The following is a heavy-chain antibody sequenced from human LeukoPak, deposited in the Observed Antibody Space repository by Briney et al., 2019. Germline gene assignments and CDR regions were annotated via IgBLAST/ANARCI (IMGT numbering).Heavy chain of an antibody. CDR2: ISAYNGNT. CDR1: GYTFTSYG. V-gene: IGHV1-18*01. D-gene: IGHD2-8*01. CDR3: ARDSIVLMVYAMPNWFDP. J-gene: IGHJ5*02. Sequence: ASVKVSCKASGYTFTSYGISWVQQAPGQGLEWMGWISAYNGNTNYAQKLQGRVTMTTDTSTSTAYMELRSLRSDDTAVYYCARDSIVLMVYAMPNWFDPWGQGTLVTVSS.